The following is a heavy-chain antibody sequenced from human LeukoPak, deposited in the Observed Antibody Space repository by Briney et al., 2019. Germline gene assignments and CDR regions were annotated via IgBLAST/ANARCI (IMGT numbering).Heavy chain of an antibody. CDR3: ARGRYGDYALGY. J-gene: IGHJ4*02. V-gene: IGHV1-46*01. Sequence: RASVKVSCKASGYTFTTYYIHWVRQAPGQGLEWMGIINPSGGSTSYAQKFQDRVTMTRDTSTSTVYMELSSLRSEDTAVYYCARGRYGDYALGYWGQGTLVTVSS. CDR1: GYTFTTYY. D-gene: IGHD4-17*01. CDR2: INPSGGST.